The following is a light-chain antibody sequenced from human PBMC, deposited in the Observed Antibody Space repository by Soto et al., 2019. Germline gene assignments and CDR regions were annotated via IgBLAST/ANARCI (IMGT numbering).Light chain of an antibody. CDR3: QQYGGSPYT. Sequence: DIVLTQSPGTLSLSPGERAILSCRASQSISGSYLAWYQHKPGQAPRLLIYGASSRATGIPDKFSGSESGTDFTLTISRLEPEDFGVYYCQQYGGSPYTFGQGTKVEIK. CDR2: GAS. J-gene: IGKJ2*01. CDR1: QSISGSY. V-gene: IGKV3-20*01.